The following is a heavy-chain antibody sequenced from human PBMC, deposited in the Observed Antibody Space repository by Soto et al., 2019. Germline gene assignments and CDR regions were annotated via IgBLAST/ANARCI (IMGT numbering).Heavy chain of an antibody. Sequence: GGSLRLSCAASGFTFSSYEMNWVRQAPGKGLEWISNISSSGSNIFYVDSVKGRFTISRDNPKNSLYLQMNSLRGEDTAVYYCERDSGEGHFYCGMDVWGQGTTVTVSS. CDR2: ISSSGSNI. CDR3: ERDSGEGHFYCGMDV. CDR1: GFTFSSYE. V-gene: IGHV3-48*03. D-gene: IGHD7-27*01. J-gene: IGHJ6*02.